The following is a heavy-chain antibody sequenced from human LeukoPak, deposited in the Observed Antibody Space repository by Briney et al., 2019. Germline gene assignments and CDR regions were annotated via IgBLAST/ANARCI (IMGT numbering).Heavy chain of an antibody. CDR3: ARDNSNSGNDY. CDR1: GFTFSSYG. D-gene: IGHD2/OR15-2a*01. J-gene: IGHJ4*02. Sequence: GRSLRLSCAASGFTFSSYGMHWVRQAPGKGLEWVAVIWYDGSNKYYADSVKGRFTISRDNSKNTLYLQMNSLRAEDTAVYYCARDNSNSGNDYWGREPWSPSPQ. V-gene: IGHV3-33*01. CDR2: IWYDGSNK.